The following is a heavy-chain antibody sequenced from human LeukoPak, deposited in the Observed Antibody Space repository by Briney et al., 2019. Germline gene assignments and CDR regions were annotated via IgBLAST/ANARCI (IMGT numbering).Heavy chain of an antibody. CDR3: ARGYYSSSRFDS. Sequence: PGGSLRLSCAASGFTVSNNYMSWVRQAPGKGLVWVSRVNSDGSTTNYADSVKGRFTISRDNAENTLYMRMNSLRPEDTAVYYCARGYYSSSRFDSWGQGTLVTVSS. CDR1: GFTVSNNY. D-gene: IGHD6-13*01. V-gene: IGHV3-74*01. J-gene: IGHJ4*02. CDR2: VNSDGSTT.